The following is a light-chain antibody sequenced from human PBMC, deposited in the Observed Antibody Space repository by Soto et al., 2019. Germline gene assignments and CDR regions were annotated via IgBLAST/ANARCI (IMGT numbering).Light chain of an antibody. CDR2: DTS. Sequence: QAVVTQEPSLTVSPGGTVTLTCASSTGTLTSGHFPYWFQQKPGQAPRALIFDTSDRHSWTPARFSGSLLGGKAALTLSGAQPDDEADYYCLLYYDTIRIFGGGTKLTVL. CDR1: TGTLTSGHF. CDR3: LLYYDTIRI. V-gene: IGLV7-46*01. J-gene: IGLJ2*01.